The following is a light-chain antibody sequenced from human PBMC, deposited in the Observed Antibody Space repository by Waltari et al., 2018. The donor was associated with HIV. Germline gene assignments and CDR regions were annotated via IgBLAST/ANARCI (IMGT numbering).Light chain of an antibody. V-gene: IGLV1-47*01. J-gene: IGLJ3*02. CDR2: KNN. Sequence: HSVLTQSPSASGTPGQRATISCSGSSSNIGRNYVYWYQQLPGTTPKLIIYKNNGRPSGVPVRFPGATSGTSAFLAISGLRSEDEADYYCATWDAGLSGVFGGGTKLTVL. CDR3: ATWDAGLSGV. CDR1: SSNIGRNY.